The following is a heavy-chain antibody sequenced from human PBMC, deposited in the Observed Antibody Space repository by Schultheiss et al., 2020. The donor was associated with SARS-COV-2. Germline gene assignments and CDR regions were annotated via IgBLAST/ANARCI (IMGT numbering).Heavy chain of an antibody. V-gene: IGHV1-8*01. CDR3: ARYHQLLIRGLYYYYYGMDV. J-gene: IGHJ6*02. CDR1: GYTFTSYD. D-gene: IGHD2-2*01. Sequence: ASVKVSCKASGYTFTSYDINWVRQATGQGLEWMGWMNPNSGNTGYAQKFQGRVTMTRNTSISTAYMELSSLRSEDTAVYYCARYHQLLIRGLYYYYYGMDVWGQGTTVTVSS. CDR2: MNPNSGNT.